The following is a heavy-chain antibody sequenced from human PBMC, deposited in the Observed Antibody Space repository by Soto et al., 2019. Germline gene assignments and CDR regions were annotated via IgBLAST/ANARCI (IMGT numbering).Heavy chain of an antibody. Sequence: SETLSLTCTVSGGSIGSSDYYWGWIRQPPGKGLEWIGNIYDSGSTSYNPSLKSRVTISVDTSKNQVSLKVSSVTAADTAMYYCARDKITGLFDYWGQGTLVTVSS. J-gene: IGHJ4*02. CDR3: ARDKITGLFDY. D-gene: IGHD2-8*02. CDR2: IYDSGST. V-gene: IGHV4-39*02. CDR1: GGSIGSSDYY.